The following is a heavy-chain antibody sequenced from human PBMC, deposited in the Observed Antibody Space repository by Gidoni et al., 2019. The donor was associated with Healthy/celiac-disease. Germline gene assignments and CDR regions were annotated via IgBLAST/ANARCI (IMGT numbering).Heavy chain of an antibody. D-gene: IGHD5-18*01. CDR3: AIRGYSYGGFDY. Sequence: QVQLVQSGAEVKKPGASVQVSCKASGYTFTSYATHWVRQAPGQRIEWLGWINAGNGNTNYSQQFPGGVTITRYTSASTAYLELSSLSSDDTAVYYCAIRGYSYGGFDYWGQGTLVTVSS. J-gene: IGHJ4*02. CDR2: INAGNGNT. CDR1: GYTFTSYA. V-gene: IGHV1-3*01.